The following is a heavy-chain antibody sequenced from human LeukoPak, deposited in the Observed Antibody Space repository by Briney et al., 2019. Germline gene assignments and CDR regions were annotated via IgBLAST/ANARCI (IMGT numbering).Heavy chain of an antibody. D-gene: IGHD3-3*01. CDR3: ATPSARSGWFYDAFDI. CDR2: FDPEDGET. J-gene: IGHJ3*02. V-gene: IGHV1-24*01. CDR1: GYTLTELS. Sequence: ASVKVSCKFSGYTLTELSMHWVRQAPGKGREWMGGFDPEDGETIYAQKFQGRVTMTEDTSTDTAYMELSSLRSEDTAVYYCATPSARSGWFYDAFDIWGQGTMVTVSS.